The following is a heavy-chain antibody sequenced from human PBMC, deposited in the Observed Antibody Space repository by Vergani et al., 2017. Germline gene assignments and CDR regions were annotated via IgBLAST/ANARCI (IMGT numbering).Heavy chain of an antibody. CDR3: AKGGVGYTYGYFDY. D-gene: IGHD5-18*01. J-gene: IGHJ4*02. Sequence: EVQLLESGGGLVQPGGSLRLSCAASGFTFSSYAMSWVRQAPGKGLEWVSAISGSAGSTYYADSVKSRFTISRDNSKNTLYLQMNSLRAEDTAVYYCAKGGVGYTYGYFDYWGQGTLVTVSS. CDR1: GFTFSSYA. CDR2: ISGSAGST. V-gene: IGHV3-23*01.